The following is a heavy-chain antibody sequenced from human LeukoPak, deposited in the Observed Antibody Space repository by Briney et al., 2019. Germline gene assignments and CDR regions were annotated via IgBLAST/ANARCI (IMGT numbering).Heavy chain of an antibody. J-gene: IGHJ5*02. CDR1: GGSISSYY. D-gene: IGHD6-13*01. CDR3: ARPPGIAAAWFDP. CDR2: IHTSGRT. Sequence: PSETLSLTCTFSGGSISSYYWSWIRQPAGKGLEWIGRIHTSGRTNYNPPLKSRVTMSVDTSKNQFSLKLSSVTAADTAVYYCARPPGIAAAWFDPWGQGTLVTVSS. V-gene: IGHV4-4*07.